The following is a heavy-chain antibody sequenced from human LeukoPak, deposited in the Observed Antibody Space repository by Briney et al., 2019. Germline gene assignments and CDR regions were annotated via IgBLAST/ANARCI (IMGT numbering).Heavy chain of an antibody. Sequence: GASVKVSCKASGYTFTSYGISWVRQAPGQGLEWMGWISAYNGNTNYAQKLQGRVTMTTDTSTSTAYMELRSLRSDDTAVYYCARHSSSWYLGAFDIWGQGTMVTVSS. D-gene: IGHD6-13*01. J-gene: IGHJ3*02. V-gene: IGHV1-18*01. CDR2: ISAYNGNT. CDR1: GYTFTSYG. CDR3: ARHSSSWYLGAFDI.